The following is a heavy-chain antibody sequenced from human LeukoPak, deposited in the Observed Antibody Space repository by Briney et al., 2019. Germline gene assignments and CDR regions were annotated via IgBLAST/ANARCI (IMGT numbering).Heavy chain of an antibody. D-gene: IGHD4-17*01. Sequence: SETLSLTCTVSGGSISSYYWSWIRQPPGKGLEWIGYIYTSGSTNYNPSLKSRVTISVDTSKNQFSLKLSSVTAADTAVYYCARARTTRGFDYWGQGTLVTVSS. J-gene: IGHJ4*02. CDR1: GGSISSYY. CDR3: ARARTTRGFDY. CDR2: IYTSGST. V-gene: IGHV4-4*09.